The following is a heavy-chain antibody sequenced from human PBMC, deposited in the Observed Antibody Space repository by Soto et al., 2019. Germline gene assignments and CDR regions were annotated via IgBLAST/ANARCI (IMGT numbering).Heavy chain of an antibody. Sequence: SETLSLTCTFSVDSITSTSYYCGWIRQPSWKGLEWIGCIHYSGSTYYNPSLRSRVTSSVDTSKNQFSLKVSSVTAADTAVYYCARRLFRSTRTSYFAYWGEGTLVTVS. J-gene: IGHJ4*02. CDR3: ARRLFRSTRTSYFAY. CDR1: VDSITSTSYY. CDR2: IHYSGST. D-gene: IGHD2-2*01. V-gene: IGHV4-39*01.